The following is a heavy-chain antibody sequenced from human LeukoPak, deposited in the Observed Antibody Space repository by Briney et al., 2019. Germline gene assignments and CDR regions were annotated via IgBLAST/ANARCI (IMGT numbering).Heavy chain of an antibody. CDR1: GFTFSDYY. CDR2: ISGSGGST. Sequence: GGSLRLSCAASGFTFSDYYMSWIRQAPGKGLEWVSTISGSGGSTYYADSVKGRFTISRDNSKNTLYLQMNSLRAEDTAVYYCAKGQLRFDYWGQGTLVTVSS. V-gene: IGHV3-23*01. J-gene: IGHJ4*02. D-gene: IGHD6-6*01. CDR3: AKGQLRFDY.